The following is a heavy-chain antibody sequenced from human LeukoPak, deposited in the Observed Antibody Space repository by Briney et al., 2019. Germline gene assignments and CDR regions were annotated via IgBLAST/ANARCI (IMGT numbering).Heavy chain of an antibody. Sequence: ASVNVSCKASGYTFTTYYVHWVRQAPGQGLEWMGIINPSGGSTTYAQKFRGGLTMTRDMSTSTVYMELSSLRSEDTAVYYCARGSRPVYNLLTGKRYFDYWGQGTLLTVSS. D-gene: IGHD3-9*01. CDR2: INPSGGST. V-gene: IGHV1-46*01. CDR1: GYTFTTYY. J-gene: IGHJ4*02. CDR3: ARGSRPVYNLLTGKRYFDY.